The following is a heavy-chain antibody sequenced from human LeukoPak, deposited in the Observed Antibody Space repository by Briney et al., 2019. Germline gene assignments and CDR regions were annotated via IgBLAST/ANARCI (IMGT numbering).Heavy chain of an antibody. V-gene: IGHV5-51*01. CDR3: ARLYSSYGIGHFDY. CDR1: GYSFTSYW. Sequence: GESLKISCKGSGYSFTSYWIGWVRQMPGKGLEWMGIIYPGDSDTRYSPSFQGQVTISADKSSSTAYLQWSGLKASDTAIYYCARLYSSYGIGHFDYWAQGTLATVSS. CDR2: IYPGDSDT. D-gene: IGHD4-11*01. J-gene: IGHJ4*02.